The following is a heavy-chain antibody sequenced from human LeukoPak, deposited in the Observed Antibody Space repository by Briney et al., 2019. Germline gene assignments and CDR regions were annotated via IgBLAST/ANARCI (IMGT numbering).Heavy chain of an antibody. J-gene: IGHJ4*02. CDR2: IYPGDSDT. Sequence: GESLKISCKGSGYGFTSYWIGWVRQMPGKGLEWMGIIYPGDSDTKYSPSSQGQVTISADKSISTAYLQWSSLKASDTAMFYCARQKGSTGFFDYWGQGTLVTVSS. CDR1: GYGFTSYW. D-gene: IGHD6-13*01. CDR3: ARQKGSTGFFDY. V-gene: IGHV5-51*01.